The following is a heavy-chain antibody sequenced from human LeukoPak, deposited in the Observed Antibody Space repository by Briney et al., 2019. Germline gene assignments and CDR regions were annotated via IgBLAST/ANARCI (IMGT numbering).Heavy chain of an antibody. V-gene: IGHV3-48*03. CDR3: ARGISGYDFYYFYYMDV. CDR2: ISSIGSAI. D-gene: IGHD5-12*01. Sequence: GGSLRLSCAASGFTFSSYEMNWVRQAPGKGLERVSYISSIGSAIYYADSVKGRFTISRDNAKNSLYLQMNSLRAEDTAVYYCARGISGYDFYYFYYMDVWGKGTTVTVSS. CDR1: GFTFSSYE. J-gene: IGHJ6*03.